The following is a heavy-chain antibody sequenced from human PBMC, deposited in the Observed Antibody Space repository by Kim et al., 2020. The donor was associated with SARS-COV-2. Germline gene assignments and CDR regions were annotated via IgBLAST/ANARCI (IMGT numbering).Heavy chain of an antibody. CDR1: GYTFTSYA. J-gene: IGHJ4*02. CDR3: ARVKAHDGSGSYYNGFDY. V-gene: IGHV1-3*01. D-gene: IGHD3-10*01. CDR2: INAGNGNT. Sequence: ASVKVSCKASGYTFTSYAMHWVRQAPGQRLEWMGWINAGNGNTKYSQKFQGRVTITRDTSASTAYMELSSLRSEDTAVYYCARVKAHDGSGSYYNGFDYWGQGTLVTVSS.